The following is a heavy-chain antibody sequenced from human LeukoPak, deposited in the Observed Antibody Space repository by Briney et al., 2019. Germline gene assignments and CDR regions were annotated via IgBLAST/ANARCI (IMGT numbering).Heavy chain of an antibody. V-gene: IGHV1-69*04. D-gene: IGHD4-17*01. J-gene: IGHJ4*02. Sequence: SVKVSCKASGGTFSSYSISWVRQAPGQGLEWMGRIIPNRGSANYAQKFQGRVTITRDKSTSTAYMELSSLRSDDTAVYYCAREDPTVTLLDYGGQGTLVTV. CDR1: GGTFSSYS. CDR2: IIPNRGSA. CDR3: AREDPTVTLLDY.